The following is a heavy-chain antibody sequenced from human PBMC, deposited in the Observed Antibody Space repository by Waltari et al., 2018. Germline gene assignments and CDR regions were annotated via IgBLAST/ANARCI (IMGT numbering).Heavy chain of an antibody. D-gene: IGHD5-12*01. V-gene: IGHV1-18*01. CDR1: GYTFTSSG. CDR2: ISAYNGNT. J-gene: IGHJ4*02. Sequence: QVQLVQSGAEVKKPGASVKVSCKASGYTFTSSGISWVRPAPGQGLEWMGWISAYNGNTNYAQKLQGRVTMTTDTSTSTAYMELRSLRSDDTAVYYCARGPLRNIVATEFDYWGQGTLVTVSS. CDR3: ARGPLRNIVATEFDY.